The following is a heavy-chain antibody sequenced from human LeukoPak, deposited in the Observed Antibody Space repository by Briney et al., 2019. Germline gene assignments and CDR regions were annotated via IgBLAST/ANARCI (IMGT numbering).Heavy chain of an antibody. CDR2: IIPIFGTA. J-gene: IGHJ5*02. CDR1: GGTFSSYA. Sequence: VKVSCKASGGTFSSYAISWVRQAPGQGLEWMGGIIPIFGTANYAQKFQGRVTITADESTSTAYMELSSLRSEDTAVYYCARDLSSSGWYGEVGFDPWGQGTLVTVSS. D-gene: IGHD6-19*01. CDR3: ARDLSSSGWYGEVGFDP. V-gene: IGHV1-69*13.